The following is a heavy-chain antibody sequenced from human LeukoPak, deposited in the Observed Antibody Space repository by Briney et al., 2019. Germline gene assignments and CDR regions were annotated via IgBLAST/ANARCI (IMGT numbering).Heavy chain of an antibody. CDR2: IYYSGST. J-gene: IGHJ4*02. V-gene: IGHV4-59*01. D-gene: IGHD2-15*01. CDR1: GGSISSYY. CDR3: ARAPSTLAPFDY. Sequence: SETLSLTCTVSGGSISSYYWSWIRQPPGKGLEWIGYIYYSGSTNYNPSLKSRVTISVDTSKNQFSLKLSSVTAADTAVYYCARAPSTLAPFDYWGQGTLVTVSS.